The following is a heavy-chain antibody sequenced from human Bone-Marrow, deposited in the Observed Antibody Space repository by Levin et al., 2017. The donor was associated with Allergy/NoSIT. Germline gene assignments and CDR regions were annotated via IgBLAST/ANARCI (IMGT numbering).Heavy chain of an antibody. J-gene: IGHJ3*02. Sequence: GGSLRLSCAASGFTFSLYDMHWVRQATGKGLEWVSAINTAGATFYSDFVKGRFTISRDNGENSLYLQMNSLRAGDTAVYYCARGHPLAIWGPGTRVTVSS. V-gene: IGHV3-13*01. CDR1: GFTFSLYD. CDR2: INTAGAT. CDR3: ARGHPLAI.